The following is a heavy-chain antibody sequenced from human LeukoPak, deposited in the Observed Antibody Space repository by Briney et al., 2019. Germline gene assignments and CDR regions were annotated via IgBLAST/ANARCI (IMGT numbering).Heavy chain of an antibody. J-gene: IGHJ4*02. D-gene: IGHD5-18*01. CDR2: IIPIFGTA. CDR3: ARDRHTAMVRFDY. Sequence: GASVKVSCKASGGTFSSYAISWVRQAPGQGLEWMGGIIPIFGTANYAQKLQGRVTMTTDTSTSTAYMELRSLRSDDTAVYYCARDRHTAMVRFDYWGQGTLVTVSS. V-gene: IGHV1-69*05. CDR1: GGTFSSYA.